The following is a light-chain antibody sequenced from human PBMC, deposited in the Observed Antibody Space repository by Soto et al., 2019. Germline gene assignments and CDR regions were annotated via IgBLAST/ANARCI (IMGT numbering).Light chain of an antibody. CDR3: QSNDSRVSAYV. CDR2: GNK. J-gene: IGLJ1*01. Sequence: GRAPKLLIYGNKNRPSGVPDRFSGSKSGTSASLAITGLQAEDEADYYCQSNDSRVSAYVFGTGTKVTVL. V-gene: IGLV1-40*01.